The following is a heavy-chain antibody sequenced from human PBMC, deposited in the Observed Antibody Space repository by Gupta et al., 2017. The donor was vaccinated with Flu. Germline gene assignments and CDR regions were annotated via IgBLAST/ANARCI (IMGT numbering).Heavy chain of an antibody. J-gene: IGHJ5*02. CDR1: LNNARMG. D-gene: IGHD3-22*01. CDR2: IFSNDEE. CDR3: ARLYYDTSGFLHNWFDP. V-gene: IGHV2-26*01. Sequence: LNNARMGVSWIRQPPGKALEWLAQIFSNDEESYSTSLKNRLTISKDTSKSQVVLTMTNMDPVDTATYYCARLYYDTSGFLHNWFDPWGQGTLVTVSA.